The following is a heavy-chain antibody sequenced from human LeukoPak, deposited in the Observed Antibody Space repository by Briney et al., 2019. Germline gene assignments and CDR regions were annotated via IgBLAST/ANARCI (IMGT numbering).Heavy chain of an antibody. J-gene: IGHJ4*02. CDR3: ARDRHGYCSSTSCYNWGY. Sequence: GGSLRLSCAASGFTFGSYWMSWVRQAPGKGLEWVANIKQDGSEKYYVDSVKGRFTISRDNAKNSLYLQMNSLRAEDTAVYYCARDRHGYCSSTSCYNWGYWGQGTLVTVSS. V-gene: IGHV3-7*01. CDR2: IKQDGSEK. D-gene: IGHD2-2*02. CDR1: GFTFGSYW.